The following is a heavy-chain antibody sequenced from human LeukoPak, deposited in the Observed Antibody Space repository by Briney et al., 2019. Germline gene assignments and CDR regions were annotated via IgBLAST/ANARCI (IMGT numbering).Heavy chain of an antibody. J-gene: IGHJ3*02. CDR2: IKQDGSEK. CDR1: GFTFSNYW. D-gene: IGHD3-3*01. Sequence: GGSLRLSCAASGFTFSNYWMSWVRQAPGKGLEWVANIKQDGSEKYYVDSVKGRFTISRDSAKNSLYLQMNSLRAEDTAVYYCARVKYFDFWSGNDAFDIWGQGTMVTVSS. CDR3: ARVKYFDFWSGNDAFDI. V-gene: IGHV3-7*01.